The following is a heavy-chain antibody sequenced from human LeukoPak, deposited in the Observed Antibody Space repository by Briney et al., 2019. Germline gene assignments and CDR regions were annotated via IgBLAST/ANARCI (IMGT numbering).Heavy chain of an antibody. CDR2: ISGAGGTT. V-gene: IGHV3-23*01. CDR3: AKDCWFDP. Sequence: GGSLRLSCAASGLSFLSYSMTWVRQAPGKGLEWVSSISGAGGTTYYTDSVKGRFTISRDNSKNTLFLQMNSLRAEDTAVYYCAKDCWFDPWGQGTLVTVSS. CDR1: GLSFLSYS. J-gene: IGHJ5*02.